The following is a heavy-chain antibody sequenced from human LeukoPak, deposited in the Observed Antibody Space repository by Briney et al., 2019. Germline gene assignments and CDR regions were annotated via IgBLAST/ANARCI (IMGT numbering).Heavy chain of an antibody. V-gene: IGHV4-31*03. CDR2: IYYSGST. D-gene: IGHD4-23*01. Sequence: PSETLSLTCTVSGGSISSGGYYWSWIRQHPGKGLEWIGYIYYSGSTYYNPSLKSRVTISVDTSKNQFSLKLSSVTAADTAVYYCARVETVVTSFDYWGQGTLVTVS. CDR3: ARVETVVTSFDY. CDR1: GGSISSGGYY. J-gene: IGHJ4*02.